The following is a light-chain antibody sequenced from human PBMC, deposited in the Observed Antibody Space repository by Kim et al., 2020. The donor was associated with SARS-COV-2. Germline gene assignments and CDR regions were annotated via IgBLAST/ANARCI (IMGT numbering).Light chain of an antibody. J-gene: IGLJ3*02. CDR3: SSYAGSNNLV. Sequence: GQSVTISCTGTSNDVGGYDYVSWYQQHPGKAPKLIIYGVTKRPSGVPDRFSGSKSGNTASLTVSGLQAEDEADYYCSSYAGSNNLVFGGGTQLTVL. V-gene: IGLV2-8*01. CDR1: SNDVGGYDY. CDR2: GVT.